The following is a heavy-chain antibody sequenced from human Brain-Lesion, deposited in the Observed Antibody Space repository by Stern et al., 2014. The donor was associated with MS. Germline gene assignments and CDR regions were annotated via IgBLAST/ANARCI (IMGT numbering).Heavy chain of an antibody. D-gene: IGHD1-26*01. CDR2: FDPEDGET. CDR1: GYTLTELS. J-gene: IGHJ4*02. Sequence: QVQLEESGAEVKKPGASVKVSCKVSGYTLTELSMHWVRQAPRKGLEWMGGFDPEDGETIYAQKFHGRVTMTQDTSKDTPSSDLSSLRSEDSAVYYCATLSPGAGGNYYRHFDYWGQGTLVTVSS. V-gene: IGHV1-24*01. CDR3: ATLSPGAGGNYYRHFDY.